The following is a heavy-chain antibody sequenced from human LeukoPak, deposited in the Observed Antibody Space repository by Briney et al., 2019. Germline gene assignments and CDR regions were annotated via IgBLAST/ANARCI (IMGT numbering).Heavy chain of an antibody. J-gene: IGHJ6*02. V-gene: IGHV4-61*08. CDR3: ARDRTYYDFWSGYLRTTPYYGMDV. Sequence: SETLSLTCTVSGGSISSGDYYWGWIRQLPGKGLEWIGYIYYSGRTYYNPSLKSRVTISVDTSKNQFSLKLSSVTAADTAVYYCARDRTYYDFWSGYLRTTPYYGMDVWGQGTTVTVSS. CDR1: GGSISSGDYY. CDR2: IYYSGRT. D-gene: IGHD3-3*01.